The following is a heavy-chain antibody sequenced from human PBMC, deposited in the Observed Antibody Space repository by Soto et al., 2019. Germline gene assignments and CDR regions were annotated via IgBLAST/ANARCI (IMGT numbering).Heavy chain of an antibody. CDR3: ARLYSSSSYYYMDV. Sequence: EVQLVESGGGLVQPGGSLRLSCAASGFTFSSYWMSWVRQAPGKGLEWVANIKQDGSEKYYVDSVKGRFTISRDNAKNSLYLQMNSLRAEDTAVYYWARLYSSSSYYYMDVWGKGTTVTVSS. V-gene: IGHV3-7*01. J-gene: IGHJ6*03. CDR2: IKQDGSEK. D-gene: IGHD6-6*01. CDR1: GFTFSSYW.